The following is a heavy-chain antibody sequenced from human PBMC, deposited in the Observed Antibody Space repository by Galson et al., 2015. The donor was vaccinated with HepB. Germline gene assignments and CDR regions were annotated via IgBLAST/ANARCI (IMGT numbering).Heavy chain of an antibody. V-gene: IGHV3-30*18. CDR1: GFTFSSYG. J-gene: IGHJ3*02. D-gene: IGHD3-3*01. Sequence: SLRLSCAASGFTFSSYGLHWVRQAPGKGLEWVAVISYDGSNKYYADSVKGRFTIARDNSKNTLYLQMNSLRAEDTAVYYCAKGGRYDFWSGYGPGADDAFDIWGQGTMVTVSS. CDR2: ISYDGSNK. CDR3: AKGGRYDFWSGYGPGADDAFDI.